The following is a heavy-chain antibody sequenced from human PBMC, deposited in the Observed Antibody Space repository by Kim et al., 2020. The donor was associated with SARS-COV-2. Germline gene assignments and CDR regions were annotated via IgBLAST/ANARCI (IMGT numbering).Heavy chain of an antibody. CDR2: IKSKTDGGTT. CDR1: GFTFSNAW. D-gene: IGHD3-3*01. V-gene: IGHV3-15*01. CDR3: TTRTIFGVVPYYYYGMDV. J-gene: IGHJ6*02. Sequence: GGSLRLSCAASGFTFSNAWMSWVRQAPGKGLEWVGRIKSKTDGGTTDYAAPVKGRFTISRDDSKNTLYLQMNSLKTEDTAVYYCTTRTIFGVVPYYYYGMDVWGQGTTVTVSS.